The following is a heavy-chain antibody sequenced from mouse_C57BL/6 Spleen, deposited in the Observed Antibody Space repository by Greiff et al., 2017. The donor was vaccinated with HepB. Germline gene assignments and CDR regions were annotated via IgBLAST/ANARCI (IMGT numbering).Heavy chain of an antibody. CDR2: INPNNGGT. Sequence: VQLQQSGPELVKPGASVKISCKASGYTFTDYYMNWVKQSHGKSLEWIGDINPNNGGTSYNQKFKGKATLTVDKSSSTAYMELRSLTSEDSAVYYCARSLYDYDVAWFAYWGQGTLFTVSA. J-gene: IGHJ3*01. V-gene: IGHV1-26*01. CDR3: ARSLYDYDVAWFAY. D-gene: IGHD2-4*01. CDR1: GYTFTDYY.